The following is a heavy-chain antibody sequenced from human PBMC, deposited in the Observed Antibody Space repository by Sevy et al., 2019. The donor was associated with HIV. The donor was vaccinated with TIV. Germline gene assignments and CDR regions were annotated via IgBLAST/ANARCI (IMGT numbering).Heavy chain of an antibody. CDR2: IWYDGSNK. CDR1: GFTFSSYG. Sequence: GGSLRLSCAASGFTFSSYGMHWVRQAPGKGLEWVAVIWYDGSNKYYADSVKRRFTISRDNSKNTLYLQMNSLRAEDTAVYYCARESIAARPGFDYWGQGTLVTVSS. V-gene: IGHV3-33*01. J-gene: IGHJ4*02. D-gene: IGHD6-6*01. CDR3: ARESIAARPGFDY.